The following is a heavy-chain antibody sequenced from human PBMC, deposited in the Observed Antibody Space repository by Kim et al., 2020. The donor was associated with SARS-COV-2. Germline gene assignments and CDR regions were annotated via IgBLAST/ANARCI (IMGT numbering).Heavy chain of an antibody. J-gene: IGHJ4*02. CDR3: VKGLWLDY. D-gene: IGHD2-21*01. CDR1: GFSFGTFD. V-gene: IGHV3-23*01. CDR2: ITRPDDSA. Sequence: GGSLRLSCVASGFSFGTFDMSWVRQAPGKGLKWVSVITRPDDSAYYAESVKGRFTVSRDSARNTLYLQMNSLRVDDTAVYYCVKGLWLDYWGPRTLVTGS.